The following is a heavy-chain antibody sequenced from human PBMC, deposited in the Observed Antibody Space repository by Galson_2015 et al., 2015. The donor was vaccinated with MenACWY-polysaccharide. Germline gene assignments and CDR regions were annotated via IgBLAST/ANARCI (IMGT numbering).Heavy chain of an antibody. Sequence: SVKVSCKASGYSFSSYDNNWVRQTTGQGLEWMGWMNPNSGNTGYAQKFQGRVTMTRNTSISIAYIELSSLRSEDTAVYYCAREGKHYYVGSTYLNWFDYWGQGTLVTVSS. CDR2: MNPNSGNT. D-gene: IGHD3-22*01. CDR1: GYSFSSYD. J-gene: IGHJ5*01. V-gene: IGHV1-8*02. CDR3: AREGKHYYVGSTYLNWFDY.